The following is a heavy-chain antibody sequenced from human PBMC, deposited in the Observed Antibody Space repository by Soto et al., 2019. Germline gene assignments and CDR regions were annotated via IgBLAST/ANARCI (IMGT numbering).Heavy chain of an antibody. CDR3: ARDPRLRFLEWFLSGMDV. CDR2: INPSGGST. Sequence: QVQLVQSGAEVKKPGASVKVSCKASGYTFTSYYMHWVRQAPGQGLEWMGIINPSGGSTSYAQKFQGRVTMTRDPSTSTVYMELSSLRSEDTAVYYCARDPRLRFLEWFLSGMDVWGQGTTVTVSS. D-gene: IGHD3-3*01. CDR1: GYTFTSYY. V-gene: IGHV1-46*01. J-gene: IGHJ6*02.